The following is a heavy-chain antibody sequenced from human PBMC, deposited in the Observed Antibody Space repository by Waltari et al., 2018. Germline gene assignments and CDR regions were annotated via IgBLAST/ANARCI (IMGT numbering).Heavy chain of an antibody. D-gene: IGHD3-10*01. V-gene: IGHV4-4*07. CDR2: IYASGST. J-gene: IGHJ6*02. CDR3: ARESGLWPTYNYAMDV. Sequence: QVQLQESGPGLVKPSETLSLTCTVSGGSMSTYYWSWIRQPAGRGLEWIGRIYASGSTDYNPSLKTRVPMSVDKSKNQFSLTLTSVTTADTAVYYCARESGLWPTYNYAMDVWGQGTTVTVSS. CDR1: GGSMSTYY.